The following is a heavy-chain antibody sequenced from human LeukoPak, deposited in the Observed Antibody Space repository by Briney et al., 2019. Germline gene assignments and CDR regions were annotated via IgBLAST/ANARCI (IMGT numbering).Heavy chain of an antibody. D-gene: IGHD3-22*01. CDR2: IYYSGST. V-gene: IGHV4-59*01. J-gene: IGHJ3*02. Sequence: SETLSLTCTVSGGSISSYYWSWIRQPLGKGLEWIGYIYYSGSTDYNPSLKSRVTISVDTSKNQFSLKLSSVTAADTAVYYCAGRDYYDSSGYHDAFDIWGQGTMVTVSS. CDR3: AGRDYYDSSGYHDAFDI. CDR1: GGSISSYY.